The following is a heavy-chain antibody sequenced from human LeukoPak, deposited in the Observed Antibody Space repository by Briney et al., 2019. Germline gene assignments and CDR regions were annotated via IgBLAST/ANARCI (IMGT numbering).Heavy chain of an antibody. V-gene: IGHV3-23*01. CDR3: VKVAPSDYYDTTGYWGDH. CDR1: GFTFSSYG. Sequence: GGSLRLSCAASGFTFSSYGMSWVRQAPGKGLEWVSGISGSGTNTNYADSVKGRFTISRDNSKNTVYLQMKSLRAEDTAVYYCVKVAPSDYYDTTGYWGDHWGQGTLVTVSS. CDR2: ISGSGTNT. J-gene: IGHJ4*02. D-gene: IGHD3-22*01.